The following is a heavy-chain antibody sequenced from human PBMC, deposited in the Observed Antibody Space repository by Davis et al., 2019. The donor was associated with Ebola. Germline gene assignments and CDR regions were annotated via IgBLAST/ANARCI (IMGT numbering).Heavy chain of an antibody. CDR3: ARGGPLARGDFDL. CDR1: GGTFSSYT. J-gene: IGHJ2*01. D-gene: IGHD1-26*01. CDR2: IIPILGIA. Sequence: AASVKVSCKASGGTFSSYTISWVRQAPGQGLEWMGRIIPILGIANYAQKFQGRVTITADKSTSTAYMELSSLRSEETAVYYCARGGPLARGDFDLWGRGTLVTVSS. V-gene: IGHV1-69*02.